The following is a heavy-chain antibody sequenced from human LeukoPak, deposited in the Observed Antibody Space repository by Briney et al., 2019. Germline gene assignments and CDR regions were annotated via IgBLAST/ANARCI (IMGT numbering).Heavy chain of an antibody. Sequence: GGSLRLSCAASGFAFSSYGMHWVRQAPGQGLEWMGWINPNSGDTNYGQKFQGRVTMTRDTSISTAYMELSRLRSDDTAVYYCLSGYDLYYWGQGTLVTVSS. V-gene: IGHV1-2*02. D-gene: IGHD5-12*01. CDR2: INPNSGDT. J-gene: IGHJ4*02. CDR3: LSGYDLYY. CDR1: GFAFSSYG.